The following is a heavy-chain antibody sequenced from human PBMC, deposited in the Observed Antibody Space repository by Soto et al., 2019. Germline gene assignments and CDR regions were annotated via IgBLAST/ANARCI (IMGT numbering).Heavy chain of an antibody. Sequence: EVQLVESGGGLIQPGGSRNLSFAASGLTAGNNYMSWVRQAPGKGLEWVSLIYSTGTTKYADSVKGRFTVSRDNAKNTLYLQMNSLRAEDTAVYYCAKDGRGSGSHYNSFGYWGQGTLVTVSS. J-gene: IGHJ4*02. V-gene: IGHV3-53*01. D-gene: IGHD3-10*01. CDR2: IYSTGTT. CDR1: GLTAGNNY. CDR3: AKDGRGSGSHYNSFGY.